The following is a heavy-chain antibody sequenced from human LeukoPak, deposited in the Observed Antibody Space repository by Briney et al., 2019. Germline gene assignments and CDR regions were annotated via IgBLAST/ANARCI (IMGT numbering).Heavy chain of an antibody. Sequence: GGSLRLSCAASGITFSSYSMNWVRQAPGKGLEWVSSISSSGTYIYYADSVKGRFTISRDNAKNSLYLQMNSLRAEDTGVYYCARDHVGDRPEYFQHWGQGTLVTVSS. CDR3: ARDHVGDRPEYFQH. V-gene: IGHV3-21*01. D-gene: IGHD2-21*01. CDR2: ISSSGTYI. CDR1: GITFSSYS. J-gene: IGHJ1*01.